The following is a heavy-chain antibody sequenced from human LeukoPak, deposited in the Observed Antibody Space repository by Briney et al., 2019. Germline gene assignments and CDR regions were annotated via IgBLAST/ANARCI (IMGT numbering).Heavy chain of an antibody. Sequence: ASVKVSCKVSGYTLTELSMHWVRQAPGKGLEWMGGFDPEDGETFYAQKFQGRVTMTEDTSTDTAYMELSSLRSEDTAVYYCATSPGPGELFVYWGQGTLVTVSS. CDR2: FDPEDGET. CDR1: GYTLTELS. V-gene: IGHV1-24*01. D-gene: IGHD3-10*01. J-gene: IGHJ4*02. CDR3: ATSPGPGELFVY.